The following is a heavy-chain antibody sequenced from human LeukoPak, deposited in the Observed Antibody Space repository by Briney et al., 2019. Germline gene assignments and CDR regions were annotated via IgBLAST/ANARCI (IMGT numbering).Heavy chain of an antibody. V-gene: IGHV3-7*01. J-gene: IGHJ6*02. Sequence: GGSLRLSGAASGFPFSSDLMSWVRQAPGKGRDWVANIKHDGSEKYYVDSVNGRFTISRENAKNSLYLQMNSLRAEDTAVYYCARDLEYCSSTSCSRSAYYYYGMDVWGQGTTVTVSS. CDR3: ARDLEYCSSTSCSRSAYYYYGMDV. CDR1: GFPFSSDL. CDR2: IKHDGSEK. D-gene: IGHD2-2*01.